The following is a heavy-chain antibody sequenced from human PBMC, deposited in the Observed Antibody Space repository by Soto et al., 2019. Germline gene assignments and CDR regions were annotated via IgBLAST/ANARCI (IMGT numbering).Heavy chain of an antibody. J-gene: IGHJ6*02. V-gene: IGHV4-59*08. D-gene: IGHD3-9*01. CDR3: ARLPKRPLFDWLSENYYYYGLDV. CDR1: GDSISSYY. CDR2: IYYSGSP. Sequence: SETLSLTCTVSGDSISSYYWSWIRQPPGKGLEWIGYIYYSGSPTYSPSLKSRVTILIDTSKNQFSLKLSSVTAADTAVYYCARLPKRPLFDWLSENYYYYGLDVWGQGTTVTVSS.